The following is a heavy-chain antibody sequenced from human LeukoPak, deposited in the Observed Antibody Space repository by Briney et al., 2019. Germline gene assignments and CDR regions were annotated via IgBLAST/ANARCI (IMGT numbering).Heavy chain of an antibody. CDR1: GGSISSGGYY. J-gene: IGHJ5*02. Sequence: SQTLSLTCTVSGGSISSGGYYWSWIRQPAGKGLEWIGRIYTSGSTNYNPSLKSRVTISVDTSKNQFSLKLSSVTAADTAVYYCARELSGYCSSTSCYREYNWFDPWGQGTLVTVSS. V-gene: IGHV4-61*02. CDR3: ARELSGYCSSTSCYREYNWFDP. D-gene: IGHD2-2*02. CDR2: IYTSGST.